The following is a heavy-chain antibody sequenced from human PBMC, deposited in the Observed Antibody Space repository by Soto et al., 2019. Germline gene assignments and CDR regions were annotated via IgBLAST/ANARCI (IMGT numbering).Heavy chain of an antibody. D-gene: IGHD3-16*01. CDR1: GYSFTSNW. CDR2: INPADSDI. Sequence: GESLKISCQGSGYSFTSNWIGWVRQMPGKGLEWMGIINPADSDIKYSPSFQGQVTISADKSIGTAYLQWSSLKASDTAMYYCARHQRDDASRKIDCWGQGALVTVSS. CDR3: ARHQRDDASRKIDC. J-gene: IGHJ4*02. V-gene: IGHV5-51*01.